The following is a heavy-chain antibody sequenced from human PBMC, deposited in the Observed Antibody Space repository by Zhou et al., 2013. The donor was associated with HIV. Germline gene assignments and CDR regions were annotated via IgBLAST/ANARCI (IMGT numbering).Heavy chain of an antibody. Sequence: QVQLVQSGAAVKKPGASVKVSCRVYGYTLSDISIHWVRQAPGEGLQWMGLIDPEQGGTTLAQDFQGRVTMTTDTSTSTAYMELKSLTSDDTAIYYCARAHHIAVAGAPFDYWGQGTLVTVSS. CDR2: IDPEQGGT. CDR1: GYTLSDIS. J-gene: IGHJ4*02. CDR3: ARAHHIAVAGAPFDY. D-gene: IGHD6-19*01. V-gene: IGHV1-24*01.